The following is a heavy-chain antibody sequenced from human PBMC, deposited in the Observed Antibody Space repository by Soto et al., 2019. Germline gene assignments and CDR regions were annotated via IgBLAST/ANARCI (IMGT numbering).Heavy chain of an antibody. CDR2: IKGDGSSL. J-gene: IGHJ4*02. D-gene: IGHD1-7*01. V-gene: IGHV3-74*01. Sequence: VSLRLSCVDSVSSCSSNRMHWVRQTPGKGLVWVARIKGDGSSLSYADSVKGRFTIFRDNAKNTLYLQMDTLRAEDTALYYCARDRSSVTGTAGDVWGQGTLVTVSS. CDR3: ARDRSSVTGTAGDV. CDR1: VSSCSSNR.